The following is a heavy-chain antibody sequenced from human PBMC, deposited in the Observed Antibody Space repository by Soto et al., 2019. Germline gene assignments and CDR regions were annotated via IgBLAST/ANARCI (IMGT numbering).Heavy chain of an antibody. CDR2: ISSSSSTI. J-gene: IGHJ4*02. Sequence: GGSLRLSCAASGFTFSSYSMNWVRQAPGKGLEWVSYISSSSSTIYYADSVKGRFTISRDNAKNSLYLQMNSLRDEDTAVYYCARGPPVLRFLEWLFPADYWGQGTLVTVSS. CDR3: ARGPPVLRFLEWLFPADY. D-gene: IGHD3-3*01. CDR1: GFTFSSYS. V-gene: IGHV3-48*02.